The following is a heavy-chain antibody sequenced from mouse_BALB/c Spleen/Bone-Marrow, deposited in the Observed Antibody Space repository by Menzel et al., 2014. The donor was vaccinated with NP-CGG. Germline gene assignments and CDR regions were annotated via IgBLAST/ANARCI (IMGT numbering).Heavy chain of an antibody. Sequence: VMLVESGPGLVAPSQRLSISCTASGFSLTSYGVHWVRQPPGQGLEWLGVIWAGGSTNYNSALMSRLSINKDNSKSXVFLKMNSLQTDDTAMYYCAREGRGYCGSSGAAMDYWGQGTTVTVSS. CDR1: GFSLTSYG. D-gene: IGHD1-1*01. J-gene: IGHJ4*01. V-gene: IGHV2-9*02. CDR3: AREGRGYCGSSGAAMDY. CDR2: IWAGGST.